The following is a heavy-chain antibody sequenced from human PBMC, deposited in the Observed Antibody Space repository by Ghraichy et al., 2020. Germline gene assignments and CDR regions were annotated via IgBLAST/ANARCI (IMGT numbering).Heavy chain of an antibody. V-gene: IGHV4-39*01. D-gene: IGHD1-26*01. J-gene: IGHJ5*02. Sequence: SETLSLTCTVSGGSISSSSYYWGWIRQPPGKGLEWIGSIYYSGSTYYNPSLKSRVTISVDTSKNQFSLKLSSVTAADTAVYYCARLIKGGERHGWFDPWGQGTLVTVSS. CDR2: IYYSGST. CDR3: ARLIKGGERHGWFDP. CDR1: GGSISSSSYY.